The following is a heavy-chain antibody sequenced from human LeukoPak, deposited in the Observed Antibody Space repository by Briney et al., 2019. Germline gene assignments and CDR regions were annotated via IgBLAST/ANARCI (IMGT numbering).Heavy chain of an antibody. Sequence: PSETLSLTCTVSGYSISSGYYWGWNRQPPGKGLEWIGSIYHSGSTYYNPSLKSRVTISVDTSKNQFSLKLSSVTAADTAVYYCARDNRSTVEIDYWGQGTLVTVSS. J-gene: IGHJ4*02. V-gene: IGHV4-38-2*02. CDR2: IYHSGST. D-gene: IGHD4-23*01. CDR3: ARDNRSTVEIDY. CDR1: GYSISSGYY.